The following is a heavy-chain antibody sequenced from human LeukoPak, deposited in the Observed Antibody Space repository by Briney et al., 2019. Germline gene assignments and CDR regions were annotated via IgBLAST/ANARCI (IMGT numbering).Heavy chain of an antibody. V-gene: IGHV1-18*01. Sequence: ASVKVSCKASGYTFTSYGISGVRQAPGQGLKWMGWISAYNGNTNYAQKLQGRVTMTTDTSTSTAYMELRSLRSDDTAVYYCARNIVVDYFDYWGQGTLVTVSS. CDR1: GYTFTSYG. CDR2: ISAYNGNT. J-gene: IGHJ4*02. CDR3: ARNIVVDYFDY. D-gene: IGHD2-15*01.